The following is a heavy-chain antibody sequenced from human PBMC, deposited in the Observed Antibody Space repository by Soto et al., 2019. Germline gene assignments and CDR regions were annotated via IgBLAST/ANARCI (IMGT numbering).Heavy chain of an antibody. CDR3: ARGGPYYYGSGSYYNGHFDY. D-gene: IGHD3-10*01. V-gene: IGHV1-2*04. Sequence: QVQLVQSGAEVKKPGASVKVSCKASGYTFTGYYMHWVRQAPGQGLERMGWINPNSGGTNYAQKVQGWVTMTRDTPSSTAYMELSRLGSDDTAVYYCARGGPYYYGSGSYYNGHFDYWGQGTLVTVSS. CDR2: INPNSGGT. CDR1: GYTFTGYY. J-gene: IGHJ4*02.